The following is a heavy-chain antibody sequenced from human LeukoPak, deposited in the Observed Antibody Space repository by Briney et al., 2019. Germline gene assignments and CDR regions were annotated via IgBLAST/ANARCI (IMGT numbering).Heavy chain of an antibody. V-gene: IGHV5-51*01. J-gene: IGHJ4*02. CDR1: GYSFTSYW. Sequence: GESLQISCKGSGYSFTSYWIGWVRQMPGKGLEWIGIIYPGDSDTRYSPSFQGQVTISADKSISTAYLQWSSLKASDTAMYYCARPATTVAGTSAFDYWGQGTLVTVSS. D-gene: IGHD6-19*01. CDR2: IYPGDSDT. CDR3: ARPATTVAGTSAFDY.